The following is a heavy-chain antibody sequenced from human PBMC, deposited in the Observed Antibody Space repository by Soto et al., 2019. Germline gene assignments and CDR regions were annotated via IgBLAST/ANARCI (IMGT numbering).Heavy chain of an antibody. CDR2: IWSDGSTE. Sequence: GGPRRLSWAASGFTSDRYGMHWVPQAPGKGLEWVAVIWSDGSTEYYADSVKGRFTISRDNSKNTMYLQMNSLRGEDTGVYYCARGRIPSAIFDWFDPWGQGTLVTVSS. V-gene: IGHV3-33*01. CDR3: ARGRIPSAIFDWFDP. CDR1: GFTSDRYG. D-gene: IGHD2-2*01. J-gene: IGHJ5*02.